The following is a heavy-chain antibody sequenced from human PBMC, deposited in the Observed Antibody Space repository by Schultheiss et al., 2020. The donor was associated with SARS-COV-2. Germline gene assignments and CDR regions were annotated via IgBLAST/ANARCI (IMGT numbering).Heavy chain of an antibody. J-gene: IGHJ4*02. CDR1: GFTFSSYW. CDR2: IKQDGSEK. V-gene: IGHV3-7*01. Sequence: GGSLRLSCAASGFTFSSYWMSWVRQAPGKGLEWVANIKQDGSEKYYVDSVKGRFTISRDNAKNSLYLQMNSLRAEDTAVYYCASSPLTSLGLVDYWGQGTLVTVSS. CDR3: ASSPLTSLGLVDY.